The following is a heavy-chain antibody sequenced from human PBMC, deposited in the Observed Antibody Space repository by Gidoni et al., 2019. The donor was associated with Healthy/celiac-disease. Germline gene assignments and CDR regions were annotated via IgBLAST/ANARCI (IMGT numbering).Heavy chain of an antibody. CDR2: IYLGDPDT. Sequence: EVQLVQSGAEVKKRGEALKISWKGSGYSLTSYWIGWVRQLPGKGREWMGIIYLGDPDTRYSPSFQGQVTISADKSISTAYLQWSSLKASDTAMYYCARRAAEDYEVFDYWGQGTLVTVSS. V-gene: IGHV5-51*01. CDR3: ARRAAEDYEVFDY. D-gene: IGHD4-17*01. CDR1: GYSLTSYW. J-gene: IGHJ4*02.